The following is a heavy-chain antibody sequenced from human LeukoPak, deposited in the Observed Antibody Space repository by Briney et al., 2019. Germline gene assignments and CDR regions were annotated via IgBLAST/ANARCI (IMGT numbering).Heavy chain of an antibody. J-gene: IGHJ5*02. Sequence: ASVKVSCKASGYTFTGYYMHWVRQAPGQGLEWMGWINPNSGDRNSAQKFQGRVTMTRDTSITTVYMELNWLTSDDTAIYYCARAARLEGGPYLIDPWGQGTLVTVSS. CDR2: INPNSGDR. CDR3: ARAARLEGGPYLIDP. V-gene: IGHV1-2*02. CDR1: GYTFTGYY. D-gene: IGHD2-21*01.